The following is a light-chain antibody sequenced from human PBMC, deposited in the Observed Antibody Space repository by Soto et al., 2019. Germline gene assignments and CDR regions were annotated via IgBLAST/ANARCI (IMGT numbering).Light chain of an antibody. J-gene: IGKJ1*01. CDR1: QRSSSW. CDR3: QQYHSYWT. CDR2: DAP. Sequence: DIRMNQSPSSLSASVGDRVTITCRASQRSSSWLAWYQQKPGKAPKLLIYDAPSLESGVPQRFSGSGSGTEFTLTISSLQTDDFSTYYCQQYHSYWTFGQGTKVDIK. V-gene: IGKV1-5*01.